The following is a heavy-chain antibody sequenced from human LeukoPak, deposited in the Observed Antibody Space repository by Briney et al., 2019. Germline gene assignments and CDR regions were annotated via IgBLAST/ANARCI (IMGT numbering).Heavy chain of an antibody. V-gene: IGHV3-7*01. Sequence: HTGGSLRPSCAASGFTFSSSWMSWVRQAPGKGLEWVANIKPDGSEKFHVDSVKGRFTISRDNSKSSLSLQMNSLRAEDTAVYYCARYGLTAALDFWGQGTLVTVSS. CDR1: GFTFSSSW. J-gene: IGHJ4*02. CDR2: IKPDGSEK. D-gene: IGHD2-21*02. CDR3: ARYGLTAALDF.